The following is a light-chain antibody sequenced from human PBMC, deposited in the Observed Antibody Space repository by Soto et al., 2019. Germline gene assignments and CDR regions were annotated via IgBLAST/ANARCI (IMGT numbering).Light chain of an antibody. CDR1: QSVSNNY. CDR3: QQYDSSPKP. V-gene: IGKV3-20*01. Sequence: RVLKQSPGTLSLSPGERATLSCRASQSVSNNYLAWYQQKPGQAPRLLIYGASNRATGIPDRFSGSGSGTDFTLTISRLEPEDFAVYYCQQYDSSPKPSGQATK. CDR2: GAS. J-gene: IGKJ1*01.